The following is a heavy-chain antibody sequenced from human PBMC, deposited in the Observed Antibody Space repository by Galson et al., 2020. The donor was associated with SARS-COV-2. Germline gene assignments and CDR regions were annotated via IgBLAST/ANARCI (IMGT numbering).Heavy chain of an antibody. J-gene: IGHJ3*02. CDR2: IYYSGST. CDR3: ARGFRGYSYDDAFDI. D-gene: IGHD5-18*01. CDR1: GGSISSSSYY. Sequence: SETLSLTCTVSGGSISSSSYYWGWLRQPPGQGLEWIGRIYYSGSTYYNPSLKGRVTISVDTSKNQFSLKLSSVTAADTAVYYCARGFRGYSYDDAFDIWGQGTMVTVSS. V-gene: IGHV4-39*01.